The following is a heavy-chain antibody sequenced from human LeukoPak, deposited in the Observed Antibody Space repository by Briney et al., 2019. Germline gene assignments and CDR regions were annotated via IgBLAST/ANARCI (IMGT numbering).Heavy chain of an antibody. D-gene: IGHD3-10*01. CDR2: IYYSGST. CDR3: ASGLDYGSGTGWFDP. J-gene: IGHJ5*02. CDR1: GGSISSSSYY. V-gene: IGHV4-39*07. Sequence: SETLSLTCTVSGGSISSSSYYRGWIRQPPGKGLEWIGSIYYSGSTYYNPSLKSRVTISVDTSKNQFSLKLSSVTAADTAVYYCASGLDYGSGTGWFDPWGQGTLVTVSS.